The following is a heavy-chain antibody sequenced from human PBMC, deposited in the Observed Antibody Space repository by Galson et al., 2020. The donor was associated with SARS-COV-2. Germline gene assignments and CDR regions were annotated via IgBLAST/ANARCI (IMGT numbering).Heavy chain of an antibody. CDR3: ARDGAFVEWLFDFET. Sequence: LGESLKISCEASGFIFRDHSMSWVRQAPGRGLEWVLYITTTSSTIHYADSVKGRFTLSRDNVRKFLYLQMNSLRVEDTAVYYCARDGAFVEWLFDFETWGRGTLVTVSS. D-gene: IGHD3-3*01. V-gene: IGHV3-48*01. CDR2: ITTTSSTI. J-gene: IGHJ4*02. CDR1: GFIFRDHS.